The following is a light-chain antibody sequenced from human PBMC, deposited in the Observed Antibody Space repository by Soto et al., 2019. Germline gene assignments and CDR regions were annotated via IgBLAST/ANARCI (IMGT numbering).Light chain of an antibody. CDR2: GAS. CDR3: PQYGTSRT. Sequence: EVGLTQSPGTLSWSPGERATLSCRASQSVTNNYLAWYQQRPGLAPRLLIYGASTRTAGIPDRFTGSGSGTDFTPPISRLDPEDFAVYYCPQYGTSRTFGQGTKVDI. CDR1: QSVTNNY. V-gene: IGKV3-20*01. J-gene: IGKJ1*01.